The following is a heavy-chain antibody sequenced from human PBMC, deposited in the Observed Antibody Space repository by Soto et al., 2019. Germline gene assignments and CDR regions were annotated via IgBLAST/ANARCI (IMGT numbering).Heavy chain of an antibody. CDR1: GFTFTSSA. CDR2: IVVGSGNT. J-gene: IGHJ6*02. D-gene: IGHD3-10*01. V-gene: IGHV1-58*02. CDR3: AAVLWFGEFPPYYYYGMDV. Sequence: QMQLVQSGPEVKKPGTSVKVSCKASGFTFTSSAMQWVRQARGQRLEWIGWIVVGSGNTNYAQKFQASATITGDMSTSTAYMELSSLRSEDTAVYYFAAVLWFGEFPPYYYYGMDVWGQGTTVTVSS.